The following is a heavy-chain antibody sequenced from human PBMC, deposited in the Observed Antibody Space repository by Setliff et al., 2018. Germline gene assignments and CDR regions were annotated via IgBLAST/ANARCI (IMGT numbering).Heavy chain of an antibody. D-gene: IGHD3-10*01. CDR2: ISAYNGNT. J-gene: IGHJ4*02. Sequence: GASVKVSCKASGYTFTSYGISWVRQAPGQGLEWMGWISAYNGNTNYAQKPQGRVTMTTDTSTSTAYMELRSLRSDDTAVYYCARVHTYYYGSGSYGGRYYFDYWGQGALVTVSS. CDR3: ARVHTYYYGSGSYGGRYYFDY. CDR1: GYTFTSYG. V-gene: IGHV1-18*01.